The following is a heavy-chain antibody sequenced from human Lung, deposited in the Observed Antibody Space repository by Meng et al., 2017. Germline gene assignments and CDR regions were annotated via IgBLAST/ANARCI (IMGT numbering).Heavy chain of an antibody. CDR1: GGSISTRSYY. Sequence: LRLRRLGPGRVKPSETLSLTGTVSGGSISTRSYYWGRIRRPPGKGLEWIGSIYYSGSTYYNPSLKSRVSISVDTSKSQFSLRLSSVTAADTAVYYCARGEYDSSGYYLEYFQLWGQGTLVTVSS. V-gene: IGHV4-39*07. CDR2: IYYSGST. D-gene: IGHD3-22*01. CDR3: ARGEYDSSGYYLEYFQL. J-gene: IGHJ1*01.